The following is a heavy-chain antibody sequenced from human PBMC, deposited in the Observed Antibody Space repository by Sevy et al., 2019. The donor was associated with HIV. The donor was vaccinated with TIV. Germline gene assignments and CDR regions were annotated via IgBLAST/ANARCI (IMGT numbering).Heavy chain of an antibody. CDR3: ASVLDYGELYFDY. CDR2: IYYSGST. V-gene: IGHV4-39*01. Sequence: LETLSLTCTVSGGSISSSSYYWGWIRHPPGKGLEWIGSIYYSGSTYYNPSLKSRVTISVDTSKNQFSLKLSSVTAADTAVYYCASVLDYGELYFDYWGQGTLVTVSS. CDR1: GGSISSSSYY. J-gene: IGHJ4*02. D-gene: IGHD4-17*01.